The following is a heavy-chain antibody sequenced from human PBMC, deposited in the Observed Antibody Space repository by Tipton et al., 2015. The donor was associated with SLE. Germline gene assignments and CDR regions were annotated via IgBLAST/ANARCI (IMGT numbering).Heavy chain of an antibody. CDR2: IYYSGST. J-gene: IGHJ6*02. CDR1: GGSISSYY. D-gene: IGHD3-10*01. Sequence: TLSLTCTVSGGSISSYYWSWIRQPPGKGLEWIGYIYYSGSTNYNPSLKSRVTISVDTSKNQFSLKLSSVTAADTAVYYCARGKGNYYGSGSYYKLLYYGMDVWGQGTTVTVSS. CDR3: ARGKGNYYGSGSYYKLLYYGMDV. V-gene: IGHV4-59*12.